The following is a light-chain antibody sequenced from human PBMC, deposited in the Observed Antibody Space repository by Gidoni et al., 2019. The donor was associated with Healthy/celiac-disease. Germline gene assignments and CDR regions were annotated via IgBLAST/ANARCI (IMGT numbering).Light chain of an antibody. CDR1: QSLLHSNGYNY. CDR3: MQALQTPRT. Sequence: DIVMTQSPLSLPVTPGEPASISCRSSQSLLHSNGYNYLDWYLQKPGQSPQLLIYLGSNRASGVPDRCSSSGSGTDFTLKISRVEAEDVGVYYCMQALQTPRTFGGGTKVEIK. CDR2: LGS. J-gene: IGKJ4*01. V-gene: IGKV2-28*01.